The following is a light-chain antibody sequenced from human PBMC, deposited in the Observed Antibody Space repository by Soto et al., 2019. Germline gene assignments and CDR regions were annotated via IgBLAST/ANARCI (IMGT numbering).Light chain of an antibody. Sequence: EIVLTQSPGTPSLSPGETATLSCRASQSVGSTFLVWYQQKPGQAPRLLIYGASSRATGVPDRFSGSGSGTDFTLTIGRLEPEDFAVYYCHQYGNAPRGTFGQGTKLEIK. CDR1: QSVGSTF. V-gene: IGKV3-20*01. J-gene: IGKJ2*02. CDR3: HQYGNAPRGT. CDR2: GAS.